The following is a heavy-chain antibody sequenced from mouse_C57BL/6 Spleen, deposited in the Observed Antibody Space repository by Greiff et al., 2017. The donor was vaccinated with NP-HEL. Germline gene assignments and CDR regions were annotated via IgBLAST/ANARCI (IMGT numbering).Heavy chain of an antibody. CDR3: ARYSGSSYGGYAMDY. CDR1: GYTFTSYW. D-gene: IGHD1-1*01. Sequence: QVQLQQPGAELVKPGASVKLSCKASGYTFTSYWMQWVKQRPGQGLEWIGEIDPSDSYTNYNQKFKGKATLTVDTSSSTAYMQLSSLTSEDSAVYYCARYSGSSYGGYAMDYWGQGTSVTVSS. V-gene: IGHV1-50*01. CDR2: IDPSDSYT. J-gene: IGHJ4*01.